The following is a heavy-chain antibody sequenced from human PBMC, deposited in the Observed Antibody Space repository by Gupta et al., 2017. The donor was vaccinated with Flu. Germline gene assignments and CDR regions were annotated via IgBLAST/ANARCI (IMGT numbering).Heavy chain of an antibody. D-gene: IGHD3-10*01. CDR3: TRDGRWFAGNDAFDI. Sequence: EVQLVESGGGLVQPGRSLRLSCTASGFTFGDYGMSWVRQAPGKGLEWVGFIRSKAYGGTIEYAASVKGRFTISRDDSKSIAYLQMNSLKTEDTAVYYCTRDGRWFAGNDAFDIWGQGTMVTVSS. V-gene: IGHV3-49*04. J-gene: IGHJ3*02. CDR1: GFTFGDYG. CDR2: IRSKAYGGTI.